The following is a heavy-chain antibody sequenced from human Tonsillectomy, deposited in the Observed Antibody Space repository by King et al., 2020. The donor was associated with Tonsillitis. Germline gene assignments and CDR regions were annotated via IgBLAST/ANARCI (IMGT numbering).Heavy chain of an antibody. CDR1: GFTFSSYS. D-gene: IGHD3-16*01. CDR2: ISSSSSYI. Sequence: QLVQSGGGLVKPGGSLRLSCAAPGFTFSSYSMNWVRQAPGKGLEWVSSISSSSSYIYYADSVQGRFTISRDNAKNSLYLQMNSLRAEDTAVYYCARGRLIGDYFDYWGQGTLVTVSS. J-gene: IGHJ4*02. CDR3: ARGRLIGDYFDY. V-gene: IGHV3-21*01.